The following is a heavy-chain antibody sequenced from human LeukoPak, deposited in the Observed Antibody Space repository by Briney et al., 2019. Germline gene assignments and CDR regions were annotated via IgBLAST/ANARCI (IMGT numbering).Heavy chain of an antibody. J-gene: IGHJ6*03. CDR2: IYYSGST. V-gene: IGHV4-59*01. CDR1: GGSISSYY. CDR3: ARARYYYYYYMDV. Sequence: SETLSLTCTVSGGSISSYYWSWIRQPPGKGLEWIGYIYYSGSTNYDPSLKSRVTISVDTSKNQFSLKLSSVTAADTAVYYCARARYYYYYYMDVWGKGTTVTVSS.